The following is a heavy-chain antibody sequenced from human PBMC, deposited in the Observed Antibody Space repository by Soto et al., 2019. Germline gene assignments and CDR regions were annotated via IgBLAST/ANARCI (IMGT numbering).Heavy chain of an antibody. CDR1: GYTFSSYA. J-gene: IGHJ5*02. CDR2: INAANGNV. V-gene: IGHV1-3*01. CDR3: ARAVGQFDP. Sequence: GASVKVSCKASGYTFSSYALHWVRQAPGQRLEWMGWINAANGNVKYSLKFQGRVTITRDTSASTAYMELSSLRSEDTAVYYCARAVGQFDPWGQGTQVTVSS. D-gene: IGHD6-19*01.